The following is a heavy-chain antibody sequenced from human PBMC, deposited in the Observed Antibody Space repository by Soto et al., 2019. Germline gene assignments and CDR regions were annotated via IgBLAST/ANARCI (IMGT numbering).Heavy chain of an antibody. Sequence: SETLSLTCTVSGGSISSYYWSWIRQPPGKGLEWIGYIYYSGSTNYNPTLKSRVTISVDTSKNQFSLKLSSVTAADTAVYYCARAYNWNDGSFDYWGQGTLVTVSS. D-gene: IGHD1-20*01. J-gene: IGHJ4*02. V-gene: IGHV4-59*01. CDR1: GGSISSYY. CDR2: IYYSGST. CDR3: ARAYNWNDGSFDY.